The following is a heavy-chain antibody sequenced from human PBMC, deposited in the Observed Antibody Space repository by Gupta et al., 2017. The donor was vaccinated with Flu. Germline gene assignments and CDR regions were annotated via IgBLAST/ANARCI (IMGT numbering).Heavy chain of an antibody. CDR3: ARDLTAYFYGSGSYRADY. D-gene: IGHD3-10*01. J-gene: IGHJ4*02. CDR1: GFSLMDHY. CDR2: IINTGDDT. V-gene: IGHV3-11*01. Sequence: QVQLVESGGAFVKLGGSLSLSCSASGFSLMDHYMSWIRQAPGEGLEWISYIINTGDDTWYTESVKGRFSISRDNGKNALYLQMNSLRAEDTAVYDCARDLTAYFYGSGSYRADYWGQGTLVTVSS.